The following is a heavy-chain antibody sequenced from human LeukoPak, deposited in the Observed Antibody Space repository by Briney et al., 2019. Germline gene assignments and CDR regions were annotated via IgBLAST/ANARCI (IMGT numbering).Heavy chain of an antibody. CDR2: IIPIFGTA. CDR3: ARSHPLRYEVTTWGLIDY. Sequence: GASVKVSCKASGGTFSSYAISWVRQAPGQGLEWMGRIIPIFGTANYAQKFQGRVTITTDESTSTAYMELSSLRSEDTAVYYCARSHPLRYEVTTWGLIDYWGQGTLVTVSS. J-gene: IGHJ4*02. V-gene: IGHV1-69*05. CDR1: GGTFSSYA. D-gene: IGHD4-17*01.